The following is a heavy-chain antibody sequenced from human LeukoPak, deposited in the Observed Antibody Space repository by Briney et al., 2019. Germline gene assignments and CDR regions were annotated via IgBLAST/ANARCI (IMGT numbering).Heavy chain of an antibody. Sequence: GGSLRLSCLASGFTFSHYSMNWVRQAPGKGLEWVSSIGSNSIYIYYAESVEGRFTVSRDNAKNSLYLQMSSLRAADTAVYYCARGAITATRGVITLIDYWGQGTLVTVSS. CDR1: GFTFSHYS. CDR3: ARGAITATRGVITLIDY. V-gene: IGHV3-21*06. CDR2: IGSNSIYI. J-gene: IGHJ4*02. D-gene: IGHD3-10*01.